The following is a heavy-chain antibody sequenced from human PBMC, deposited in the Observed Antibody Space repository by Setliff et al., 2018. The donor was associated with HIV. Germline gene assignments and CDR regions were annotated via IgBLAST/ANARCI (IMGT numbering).Heavy chain of an antibody. J-gene: IGHJ6*03. V-gene: IGHV3-33*08. Sequence: GGSLRLSCAASGFTFSTYWMTWVRQAPGKGLEWVAVIWYDGSHKYYADSVKGRFTISRDNSKNTLYLQMNSLRAEDTAVYYCARDKDYYDYSGYYYIYYYMDVWGKGTTVTVSS. D-gene: IGHD3-22*01. CDR1: GFTFSTYW. CDR3: ARDKDYYDYSGYYYIYYYMDV. CDR2: IWYDGSHK.